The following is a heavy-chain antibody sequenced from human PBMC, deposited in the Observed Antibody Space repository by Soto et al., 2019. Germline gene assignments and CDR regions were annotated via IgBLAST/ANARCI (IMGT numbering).Heavy chain of an antibody. V-gene: IGHV1-18*04. CDR2: ISAYNGNT. Sequence: GSSVKVSCKASGGTFTSYGISWVRQAPGQGLEWMGWISAYNGNTNYAQKLQGRVTMTTDTSTSTAYMELRSLRSDDTAVYYCARSVQAAPYYYYYYGMDVWGQGNTVTV. J-gene: IGHJ6*02. CDR1: GGTFTSYG. D-gene: IGHD2-2*01. CDR3: ARSVQAAPYYYYYYGMDV.